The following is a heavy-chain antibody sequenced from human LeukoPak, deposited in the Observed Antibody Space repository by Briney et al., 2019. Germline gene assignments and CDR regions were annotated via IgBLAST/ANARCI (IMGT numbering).Heavy chain of an antibody. V-gene: IGHV3-23*01. CDR2: ITGFGTDT. D-gene: IGHD3-10*02. CDR1: GFTFKLSA. Sequence: GGSLRVSCEASGFTFKLSAMTWVRQAPGKGLEWVSSITGFGTDTYYADSVKGRFTVSRDNSKSTLYLQMNSLRAEDTAVYYCARDRGPYVAIGNNWLDPWGQGTLVTVSS. CDR3: ARDRGPYVAIGNNWLDP. J-gene: IGHJ5*02.